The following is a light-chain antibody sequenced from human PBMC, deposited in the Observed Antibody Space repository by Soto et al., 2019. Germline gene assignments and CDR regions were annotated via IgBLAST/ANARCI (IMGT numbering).Light chain of an antibody. J-gene: IGLJ1*01. CDR2: EVS. CDR1: SSDVGGYVF. Sequence: QSALTQPPSASGSPGQSVTISCTGTSSDVGGYVFVSWYQQHPGKAPKVMIYEVSNRPSGVSNRFSGSKSGNTASLTISGLQAEDEADYYCSSYTSSSTYVFGTGTKVTVL. V-gene: IGLV2-14*01. CDR3: SSYTSSSTYV.